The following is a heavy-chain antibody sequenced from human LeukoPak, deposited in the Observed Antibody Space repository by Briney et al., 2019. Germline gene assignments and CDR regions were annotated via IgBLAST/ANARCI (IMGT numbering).Heavy chain of an antibody. V-gene: IGHV4-39*01. CDR1: GDSISRSDSY. J-gene: IGHJ1*01. CDR2: LYYTGRT. CDR3: ARRRYYDGSGYLE. Sequence: KPSETLSLTCSVSGDSISRSDSYWDWIRQPPGKGQEWIGTLYYTGRTYYSPSLKSRVTMSVDTPNNQFSLNLRSVTAADTAVYYCARRRYYDGSGYLEWGQGTLLSVSS. D-gene: IGHD3-22*01.